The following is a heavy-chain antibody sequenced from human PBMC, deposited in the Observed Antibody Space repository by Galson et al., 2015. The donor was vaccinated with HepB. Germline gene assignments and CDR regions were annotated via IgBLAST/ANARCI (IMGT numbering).Heavy chain of an antibody. J-gene: IGHJ3*02. Sequence: SVKVSCKASGYTFSTYAINWVRQAPGQGLEWMGWINTNTENPTYAQGFTGRFVFSLDSPVSTAYLQINNLKAEDTAVYYCARHHGAFDIWGQGTMVTVSS. V-gene: IGHV7-4-1*02. CDR2: INTNTENP. CDR3: ARHHGAFDI. CDR1: GYTFSTYA.